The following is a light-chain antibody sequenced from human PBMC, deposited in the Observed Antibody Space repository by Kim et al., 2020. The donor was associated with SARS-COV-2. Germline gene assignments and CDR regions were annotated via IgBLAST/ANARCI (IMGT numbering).Light chain of an antibody. J-gene: IGKJ2*01. CDR3: QQYGSSLMYT. V-gene: IGKV3-20*01. Sequence: EIVLTQSPGTLSLSPVERATLSCRASQSVSSSYLAWYQQKPGQAPRLLIYGASSRATAIPDRFSGSGSGTDFTLTISRLEPEDFAVYYCQQYGSSLMYTFGQGTKLEI. CDR2: GAS. CDR1: QSVSSSY.